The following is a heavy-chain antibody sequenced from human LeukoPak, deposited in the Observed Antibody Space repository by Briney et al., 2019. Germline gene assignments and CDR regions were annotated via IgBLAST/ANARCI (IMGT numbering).Heavy chain of an antibody. CDR3: ARDYGGDSGWFDP. J-gene: IGHJ5*02. CDR2: MKPNSGET. CDR1: GYTFTNYD. Sequence: GASVKVSCKASGYTFTNYDLNWVRQATGQWLEWLGWMKPNSGETGYAQKFQGRVTLTRDTSISTAYMELSGLKSEDTAVYYCARDYGGDSGWFDPWGQGTLVTVSS. D-gene: IGHD4-23*01. V-gene: IGHV1-8*01.